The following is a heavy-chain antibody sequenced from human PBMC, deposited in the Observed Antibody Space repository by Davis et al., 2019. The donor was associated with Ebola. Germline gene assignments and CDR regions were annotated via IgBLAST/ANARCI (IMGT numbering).Heavy chain of an antibody. Sequence: ASVTVSCKASGYTFTGYYMHWVRQAPGQGLEWMGWINPNSGGTHYAQKFQGWVTMTRDTSISTAYMELSRLRSDDTAVYYCARSHYGDYVRGYYYYGMDVWGQGTTVTVSS. CDR3: ARSHYGDYVRGYYYYGMDV. CDR2: INPNSGGT. D-gene: IGHD4-17*01. J-gene: IGHJ6*02. CDR1: GYTFTGYY. V-gene: IGHV1-2*04.